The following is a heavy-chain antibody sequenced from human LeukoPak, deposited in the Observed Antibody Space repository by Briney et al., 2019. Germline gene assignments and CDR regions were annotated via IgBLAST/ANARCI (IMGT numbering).Heavy chain of an antibody. D-gene: IGHD3-16*01. CDR2: INHSGST. Sequence: PGTLSLTRAVYGGSFSGCDGIGVRQPPGKRPEWIGEINHSGSTNYNPSLKSRATISVDTSKNQCSLKLSSVTAADTAVYYCARVGRVGVWGSYGPRTFDDWGQGTLVTVSS. CDR1: GGSFSGCD. CDR3: ARVGRVGVWGSYGPRTFDD. V-gene: IGHV4-34*01. J-gene: IGHJ4*02.